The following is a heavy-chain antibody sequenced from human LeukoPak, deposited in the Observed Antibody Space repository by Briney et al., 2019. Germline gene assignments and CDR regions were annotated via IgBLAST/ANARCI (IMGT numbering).Heavy chain of an antibody. J-gene: IGHJ4*02. D-gene: IGHD3-9*01. CDR2: INPNSGGT. V-gene: IGHV1-2*02. CDR3: ARDLNVLRYFDWAKKTWMDY. CDR1: GYTFTGYY. Sequence: ASVKVSCKASGYTFTGYYMHWVRQAPGQGLEWMGWINPNSGGTNYAQKLQGRVTMTTDTSTSTAYMELRSLRSDDTAVYYCARDLNVLRYFDWAKKTWMDYWGQGTLVTVSS.